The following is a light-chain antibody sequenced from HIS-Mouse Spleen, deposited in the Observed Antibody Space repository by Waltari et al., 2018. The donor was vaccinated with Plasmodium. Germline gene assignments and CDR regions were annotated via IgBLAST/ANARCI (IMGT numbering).Light chain of an antibody. CDR2: DVS. V-gene: IGLV2-14*03. Sequence: QSALTQPASVSGSPGQSITISCTGTSSDVGGYNYVSWYQQHPGTAPKLMIYDVSNRPSGVSNRFSGSKSGNTASLTISGLQAEDEADYYCSSYTSSSTLYYVFGTGTKVTVL. J-gene: IGLJ1*01. CDR3: SSYTSSSTLYYV. CDR1: SSDVGGYNY.